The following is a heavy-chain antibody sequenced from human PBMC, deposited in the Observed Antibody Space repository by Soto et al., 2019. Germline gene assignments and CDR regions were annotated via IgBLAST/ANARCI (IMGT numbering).Heavy chain of an antibody. Sequence: QVQLQESGPGLVKASQTLSLICSVSGESINSGGYYWSWIRHHPGKGLEWIGYIYDSESAYYNPSLKRRVSIPMXXSKNHFAMKLSSVTAADTAVYYCARASSSSSAADYWGQGTLVTVSS. J-gene: IGHJ4*02. CDR2: IYDSESA. CDR1: GESINSGGYY. CDR3: ARASSSSSAADY. D-gene: IGHD6-6*01. V-gene: IGHV4-31*03.